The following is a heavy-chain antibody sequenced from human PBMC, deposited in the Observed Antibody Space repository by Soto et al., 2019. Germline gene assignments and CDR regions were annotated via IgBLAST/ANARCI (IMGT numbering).Heavy chain of an antibody. CDR2: ISDSGNT. J-gene: IGHJ6*02. CDR3: ERDSKVWFPYSDIDV. CDR1: GGSIDYYY. Sequence: PSDTLSLTCTVSGGSIDYYYWIWIRQPPGKGLEWLWYISDSGNTGYNPSLRGRGTFSVDTSKNHFSLKLNSVTTADTAVYHCERDSKVWFPYSDIDVWGQGTKVTVYS. V-gene: IGHV4-59*01. D-gene: IGHD2-15*01.